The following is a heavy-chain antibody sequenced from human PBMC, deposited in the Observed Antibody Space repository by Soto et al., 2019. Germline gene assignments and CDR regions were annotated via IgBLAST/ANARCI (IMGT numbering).Heavy chain of an antibody. CDR3: ARGPDIVVVVAATHFVY. V-gene: IGHV1-2*04. J-gene: IGHJ4*02. CDR1: GYTFTGYY. D-gene: IGHD2-15*01. CDR2: INPKSGGT. Sequence: QVQLVQSGAEVKKPGASVKVSCKASGYTFTGYYMHWVRQDPGQGLEWMGWINPKSGGTNYAQKFQGWVTMTRDTSISTAYMELSRLRSDDTAVYYCARGPDIVVVVAATHFVYWGQGTLVTVSS.